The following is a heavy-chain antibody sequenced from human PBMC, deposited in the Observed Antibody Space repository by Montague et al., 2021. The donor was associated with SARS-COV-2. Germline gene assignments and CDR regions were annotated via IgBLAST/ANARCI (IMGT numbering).Heavy chain of an antibody. CDR2: IHYRGTT. CDR3: ARLGGSGSYLAFDY. D-gene: IGHD3-10*01. J-gene: IGHJ4*02. Sequence: SETLSLTCTVSNGSISGHYWTWIRQSPGRGLEWFAYIHYRGTTDYNPSLKSRLTLSADTSKNQFSLTLTSLTAADTAIYYCARLGGSGSYLAFDYWGQGTLVIVSS. CDR1: NGSISGHY. V-gene: IGHV4-59*08.